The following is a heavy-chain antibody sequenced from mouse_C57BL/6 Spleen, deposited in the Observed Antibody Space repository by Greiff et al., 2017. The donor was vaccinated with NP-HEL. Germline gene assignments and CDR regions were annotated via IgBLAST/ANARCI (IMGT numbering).Heavy chain of an antibody. J-gene: IGHJ4*01. Sequence: QVQLQQPGAELVKPGASVKLSCKASGYTFTSYWMQWVKQRPGQGLEWIGEIDPSDSYTNYNQKFKGKATLTVDTSSSTAYMQLSSLTSEDSAVYYCARSYGYDENYAMDYWGQGTSVTVSS. CDR2: IDPSDSYT. CDR3: ARSYGYDENYAMDY. CDR1: GYTFTSYW. D-gene: IGHD2-2*01. V-gene: IGHV1-50*01.